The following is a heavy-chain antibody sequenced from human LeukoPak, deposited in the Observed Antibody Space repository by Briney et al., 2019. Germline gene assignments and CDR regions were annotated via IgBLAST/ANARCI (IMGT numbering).Heavy chain of an antibody. CDR3: GTWSGKAHNY. CDR2: ISADGGRT. D-gene: IGHD1-1*01. CDR1: GFTFSSSA. Sequence: GGSLRLSCSASGFTFSSSAMHWVRQAPGMRLEYVSAISADGGRTYYTDSVRDRFTISRDNSKNTLFLQMSSLRDEDTAVYFCGTWSGKAHNYWGQGTLVTVSS. V-gene: IGHV3-64D*09. J-gene: IGHJ4*02.